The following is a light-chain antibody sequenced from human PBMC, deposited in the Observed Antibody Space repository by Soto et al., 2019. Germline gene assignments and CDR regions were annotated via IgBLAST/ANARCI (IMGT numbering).Light chain of an antibody. CDR3: HQYCGSPRT. J-gene: IGKJ1*01. Sequence: EIVLTQSPGTLSLSPGERATLSCRASQSVSSSYLAWYQQKPGQAPRLLIYGASSRATGIPDRFSGSGSGTDFTLTISRLEPEDFEVYYCHQYCGSPRTLGQGTKVEIK. CDR1: QSVSSSY. V-gene: IGKV3-20*01. CDR2: GAS.